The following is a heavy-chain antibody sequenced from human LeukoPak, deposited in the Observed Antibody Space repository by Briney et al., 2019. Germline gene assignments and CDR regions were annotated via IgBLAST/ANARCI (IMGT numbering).Heavy chain of an antibody. V-gene: IGHV3-7*01. CDR2: IKEDGTEK. J-gene: IGHJ4*02. D-gene: IGHD3-22*01. Sequence: GESPRLSCAASGFTFSNFWISWVRQAPGKGLEWVANIKEDGTEKYYVDSVKGRFTISRDNAKNSQYLQMNSLRVEDTAVYYCARGRYYHDSSGYSSFYHWGQGTLVTVSS. CDR3: ARGRYYHDSSGYSSFYH. CDR1: GFTFSNFW.